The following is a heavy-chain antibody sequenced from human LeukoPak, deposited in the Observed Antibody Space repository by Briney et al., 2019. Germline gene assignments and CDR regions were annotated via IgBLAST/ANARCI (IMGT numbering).Heavy chain of an antibody. CDR1: GYTFTVYD. V-gene: IGHV1-2*02. CDR2: INPNSGGT. Sequence: GASVKVSCKASGYTFTVYDMHWLRQAPGQGLGWMGGINPNSGGTNYAQKFQGRGTMTSDTSISTAHMELSRLRSDDTAVYYCARAPLEAALQDPKLCGYFQQWGQGPLVTVSS. CDR3: ARAPLEAALQDPKLCGYFQQ. D-gene: IGHD6-13*01. J-gene: IGHJ1*01.